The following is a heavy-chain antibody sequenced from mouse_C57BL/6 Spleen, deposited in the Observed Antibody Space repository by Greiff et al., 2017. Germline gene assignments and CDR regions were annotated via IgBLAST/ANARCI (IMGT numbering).Heavy chain of an antibody. Sequence: QVQLQQPGAELVRPGTSVKLSCKASGYTFTSYWMHWVKQRPGQGLEWIGVIDPSDSYTNYNQKFKGKATLTVDTSSSTAYMQLSSRTSEDSAVYYCARGGGRDFDYWGQGTTLTVSS. J-gene: IGHJ2*01. V-gene: IGHV1-59*01. CDR2: IDPSDSYT. CDR1: GYTFTSYW. D-gene: IGHD1-1*01. CDR3: ARGGGRDFDY.